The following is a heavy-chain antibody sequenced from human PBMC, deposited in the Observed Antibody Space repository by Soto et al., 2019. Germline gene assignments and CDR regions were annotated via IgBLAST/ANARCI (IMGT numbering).Heavy chain of an antibody. CDR2: IHHSGSI. CDR3: AREDDGGDRLDF. D-gene: IGHD4-17*01. Sequence: SETLSLTCTVSGDSISSDYYHWTWIRQSPGKGLEWIGYIHHSGSILYNPSLKSRVTISVDTSKNQFSLHLTSVTAADTAVYCFAREDDGGDRLDFWGQGTKVPVSS. CDR1: GDSISSDYYH. J-gene: IGHJ6*02. V-gene: IGHV4-30-4*08.